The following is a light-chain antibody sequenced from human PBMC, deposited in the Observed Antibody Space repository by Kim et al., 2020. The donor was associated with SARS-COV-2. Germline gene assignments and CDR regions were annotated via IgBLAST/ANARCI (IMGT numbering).Light chain of an antibody. J-gene: IGKJ2*01. Sequence: DIVMTQSPLSLPVTPGEPASISCRSSQSLLHNNGYNSLDWYLQKPGQSPQLLIYLGSNRASGVPDRFSGSGSGTDFTLEISRVEAEDVGVYYCMQALQTPYTFGQGTKLEI. CDR2: LGS. V-gene: IGKV2-28*01. CDR1: QSLLHNNGYNS. CDR3: MQALQTPYT.